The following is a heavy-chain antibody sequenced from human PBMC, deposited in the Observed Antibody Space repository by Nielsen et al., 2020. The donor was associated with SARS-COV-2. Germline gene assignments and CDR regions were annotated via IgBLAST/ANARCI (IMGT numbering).Heavy chain of an antibody. V-gene: IGHV4-59*01. CDR3: ARGDSNFDY. J-gene: IGHJ4*02. Sequence: LETLSLTCAVYGGSFSGYYWSWIRQPPGKGLEWIGYIYYSGSTNYNPSLKSRVTISVDTSKNQFSLKLSSVTAADTAVYYCARGDSNFDYWGQGTLVTVSS. CDR1: GGSFSGYY. D-gene: IGHD2-21*01. CDR2: IYYSGST.